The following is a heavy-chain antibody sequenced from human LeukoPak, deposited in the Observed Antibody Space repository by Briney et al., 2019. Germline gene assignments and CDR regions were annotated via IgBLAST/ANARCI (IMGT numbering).Heavy chain of an antibody. D-gene: IGHD3-3*02. Sequence: SRTLSLTCTVSGVSINTYQWNWIRQSPEKGLEWIGYISDSGHTNYNPSLRSRVSISIETSKKQFSLKLRSVTAADTAVYYCARHYWHFGFDYWGQGALVTVSS. J-gene: IGHJ4*02. CDR3: ARHYWHFGFDY. V-gene: IGHV4-59*08. CDR2: ISDSGHT. CDR1: GVSINTYQ.